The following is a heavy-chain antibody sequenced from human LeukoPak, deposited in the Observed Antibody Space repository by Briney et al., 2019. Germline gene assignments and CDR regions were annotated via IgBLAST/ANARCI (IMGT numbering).Heavy chain of an antibody. CDR2: IIPIFGTA. CDR3: AIAAQGYFDY. J-gene: IGHJ4*02. D-gene: IGHD6-6*01. V-gene: IGHV1-69*13. CDR1: GGTFSSYA. Sequence: GASVKVSCKASGGTFSSYAISWVRQAPGQGLEWMGGIIPIFGTANYAQKFQGRVTITADESTSTAYMELSSLRSDDTAVYYCAIAAQGYFDYWGQGTLVTVSS.